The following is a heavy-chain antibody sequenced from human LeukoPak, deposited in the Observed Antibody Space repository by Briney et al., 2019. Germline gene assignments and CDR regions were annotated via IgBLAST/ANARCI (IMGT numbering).Heavy chain of an antibody. CDR3: ARRRGCSSSSCPPDY. J-gene: IGHJ4*02. CDR1: GYTFTTYW. CDR2: NYPGDSDT. V-gene: IGHV5-51*01. Sequence: PAESLNISSRGSGYTFTTYWSGWVRQMPGKGLEWRGANYPGDSDTRYSPSFQGQVTMSADKSINTAYLQWSSLKASDTAMYYCARRRGCSSSSCPPDYWGQGTLVTVSS. D-gene: IGHD2-2*01.